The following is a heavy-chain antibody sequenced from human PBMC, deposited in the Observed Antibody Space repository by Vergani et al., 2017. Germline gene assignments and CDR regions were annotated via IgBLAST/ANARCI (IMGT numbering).Heavy chain of an antibody. Sequence: QVQLVESGGGVVQPGGSLRLSCAASGFTFSSYGMHLVRQAPGKGLEWVAFIRYDGSNKYYADSVKGRFTISRDNSKNTLYLQMNSLRAEDTAVYYCARDITYYDFWSGYCSRAPWANDYWGQGTLVTVSS. CDR1: GFTFSSYG. D-gene: IGHD3-3*01. CDR3: ARDITYYDFWSGYCSRAPWANDY. CDR2: IRYDGSNK. J-gene: IGHJ4*02. V-gene: IGHV3-30*02.